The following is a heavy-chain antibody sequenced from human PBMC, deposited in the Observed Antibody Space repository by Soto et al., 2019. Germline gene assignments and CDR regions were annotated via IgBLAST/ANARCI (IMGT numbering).Heavy chain of an antibody. CDR1: GFTFSSYS. CDR3: ARPTLTTVTSAYYFDY. Sequence: GGSLRLSCAASGFTFSSYSMNWVRQAPGKGLEWVSYISSSSSTIYYADSVKGRFTISRDNAKNSLYLQMNSLRAEDTAVYYCARPTLTTVTSAYYFDYWGQGTLVTVSS. V-gene: IGHV3-48*01. J-gene: IGHJ4*02. CDR2: ISSSSSTI. D-gene: IGHD4-17*01.